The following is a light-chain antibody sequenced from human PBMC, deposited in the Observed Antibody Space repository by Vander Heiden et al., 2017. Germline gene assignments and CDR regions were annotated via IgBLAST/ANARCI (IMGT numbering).Light chain of an antibody. CDR1: QNISSSY. CDR3: QLDGGSPEYT. Sequence: EIVLTQSPGTLSLSPGERATLSCRASQNISSSYLAWYQQKPGQAPRLLIFGASSRATGIPDRFSGSGSGKDFTLTISRREPEDFAVYYCQLDGGSPEYTFGPGTKLEIK. CDR2: GAS. J-gene: IGKJ2*01. V-gene: IGKV3-20*01.